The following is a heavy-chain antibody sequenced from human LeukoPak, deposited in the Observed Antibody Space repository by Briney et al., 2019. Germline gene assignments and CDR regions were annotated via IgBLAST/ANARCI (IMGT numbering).Heavy chain of an antibody. CDR3: ARGRLRGSWYNYDEYFQH. D-gene: IGHD6-13*01. CDR2: INHSGST. CDR1: GGSFSGYY. Sequence: KSSETLSLTCAVYGGSFSGYYWSWIRQPPGKGLEWIGEINHSGSTNYNPSLKSRVTISVDTSKNQFSLKLSSVTAADTAVYYCARGRLRGSWYNYDEYFQHWGQGTLVTVSS. V-gene: IGHV4-34*01. J-gene: IGHJ1*01.